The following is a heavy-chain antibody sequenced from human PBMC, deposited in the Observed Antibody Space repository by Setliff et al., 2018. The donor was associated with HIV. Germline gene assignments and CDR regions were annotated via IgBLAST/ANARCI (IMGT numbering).Heavy chain of an antibody. Sequence: GASVKVSCKASGGTFSSYAISWVRQAPGQGLEWMGGIIPILGIANYAQKFQGRVTITADESTSTAYMELSSLRSEDTAVYYCARDPGGRYWAPLDYWGQGTLVTVSS. CDR1: GGTFSSYA. D-gene: IGHD1-26*01. CDR2: IIPILGIA. J-gene: IGHJ4*02. CDR3: ARDPGGRYWAPLDY. V-gene: IGHV1-69*10.